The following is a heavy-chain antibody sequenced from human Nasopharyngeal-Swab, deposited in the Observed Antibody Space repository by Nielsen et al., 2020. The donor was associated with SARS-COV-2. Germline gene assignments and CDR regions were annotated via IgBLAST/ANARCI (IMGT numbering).Heavy chain of an antibody. CDR3: ASRGASADPSTRDLPFSRRTFDL. D-gene: IGHD6-13*01. Sequence: GGSLRLSCAASGFSVSGNTYMNWVRQAPGKELEWVSTIHADGNTYYADSVRGRFTSSRDNSRNTVSLQMNSLRAEDTAVYYCASRGASADPSTRDLPFSRRTFDLWGRGTLVTVSS. V-gene: IGHV3-53*01. CDR2: IHADGNT. CDR1: GFSVSGNTY. J-gene: IGHJ2*01.